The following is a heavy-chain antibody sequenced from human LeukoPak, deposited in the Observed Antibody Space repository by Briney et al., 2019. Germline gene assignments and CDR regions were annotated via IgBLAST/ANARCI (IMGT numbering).Heavy chain of an antibody. V-gene: IGHV4-61*02. J-gene: IGHJ4*02. D-gene: IGHD6-6*01. Sequence: PSQTLSLTCTVSGGSISSGSYYWRWIRQPAGKGLEWIGRIYTSGSTNYNPSLKSRVTISVDTSKNQFSLKLSSVTAADTAVYYCAREDSSSSLFDYWGQGTLVTVSS. CDR1: GGSISSGSYY. CDR2: IYTSGST. CDR3: AREDSSSSLFDY.